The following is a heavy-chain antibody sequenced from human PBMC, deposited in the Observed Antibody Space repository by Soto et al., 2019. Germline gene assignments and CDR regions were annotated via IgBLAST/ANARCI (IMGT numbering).Heavy chain of an antibody. D-gene: IGHD5-12*01. V-gene: IGHV4-59*01. CDR2: IYYSGST. J-gene: IGHJ6*03. CDR1: GCSISSDY. Sequence: QVQLQESGPGLVKPSETLSLTCTVSGCSISSDYWSWIRQPPGMGLEWIGYIYYSGSTNYNPSLKSRDTISVDTSKNQFSLKLSSVTAANTAVYYCARSHSGYDRYYYYYYMDVWGKGTTVTVSS. CDR3: ARSHSGYDRYYYYYYMDV.